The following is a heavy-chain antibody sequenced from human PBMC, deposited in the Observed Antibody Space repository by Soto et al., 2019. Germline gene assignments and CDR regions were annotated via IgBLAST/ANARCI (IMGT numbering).Heavy chain of an antibody. V-gene: IGHV1-69*06. CDR3: ARDRTDSGYYTNWLDP. CDR1: GGTFGSDA. CDR2: IIPIFGTT. J-gene: IGHJ5*02. D-gene: IGHD3-22*01. Sequence: GASVKVSCKASGGTFGSDAITWVRQAPGQGLEWVGRIIPIFGTTNYAQNLQGRVTISADKSTLTSYMELHSLTSDDTALYYCARDRTDSGYYTNWLDPWGQGTQVTASS.